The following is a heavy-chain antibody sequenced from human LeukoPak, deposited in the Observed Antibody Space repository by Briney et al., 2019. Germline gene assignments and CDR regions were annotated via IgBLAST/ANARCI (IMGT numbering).Heavy chain of an antibody. CDR3: ARGLRFGVIPRPFDY. CDR2: IIPIFGTA. CDR1: GGTFSSYA. V-gene: IGHV1-69*13. Sequence: SVKVSCKASGGTFSSYAISWVRQAPGQGLEWMGGIIPIFGTANYAQKFQGRVTITADESTSTAYMELSSLRSEDTAVYYCARGLRFGVIPRPFDYWGQGTLVTVSS. D-gene: IGHD3-3*01. J-gene: IGHJ4*02.